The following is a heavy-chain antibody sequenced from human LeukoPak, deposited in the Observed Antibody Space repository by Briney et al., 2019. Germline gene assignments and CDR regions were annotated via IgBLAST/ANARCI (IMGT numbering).Heavy chain of an antibody. D-gene: IGHD3-22*01. V-gene: IGHV3-NL1*01. CDR3: ARAEEHYYDSSGYSLGYYFDY. J-gene: IGHJ4*02. CDR2: ISGGVGST. Sequence: GGSLSLSGEASGFTFSSYGMHWVRQAPGKGLEWVSGISGGVGSTYYADSVKGRFTISRDNSKNTLYLQMNSLRAEDTAVYYCARAEEHYYDSSGYSLGYYFDYWGQGTLVTVSS. CDR1: GFTFSSYG.